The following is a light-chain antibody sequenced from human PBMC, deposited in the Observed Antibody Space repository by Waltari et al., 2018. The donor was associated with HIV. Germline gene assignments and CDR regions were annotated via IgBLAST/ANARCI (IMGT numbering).Light chain of an antibody. CDR3: QVWDRGSDHYV. CDR2: YDS. V-gene: IGLV3-21*04. Sequence: SYVLTQPPSVSVAPGKTARISFEGDNTGSKSERWYQQKPGPAPVVVMYYDSDRPSGIPERFSGSKSGTTATLTISRVEAGDEADYYCQVWDRGSDHYVFGTGTKVTVV. J-gene: IGLJ1*01. CDR1: NTGSKS.